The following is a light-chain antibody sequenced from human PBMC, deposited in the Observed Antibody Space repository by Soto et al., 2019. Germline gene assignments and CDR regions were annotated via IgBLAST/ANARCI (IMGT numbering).Light chain of an antibody. CDR1: SSDVGGYNY. CDR3: SSYTSSSTPGV. Sequence: QSVLTQPASVSGSPGQSITISCTGTSSDVGGYNYVSWYQQHPGKAPKLMIYEVSNRPSGVSNRFSGSKSGNTASLTISGLQAEDEADYYCSSYTSSSTPGVFGGGTKLTDL. V-gene: IGLV2-14*01. CDR2: EVS. J-gene: IGLJ2*01.